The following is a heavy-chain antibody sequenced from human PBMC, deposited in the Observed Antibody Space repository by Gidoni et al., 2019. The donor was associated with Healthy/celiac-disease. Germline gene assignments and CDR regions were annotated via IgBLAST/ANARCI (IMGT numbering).Heavy chain of an antibody. D-gene: IGHD6-13*01. CDR2: ISISSSYI. V-gene: IGHV3-21*01. Sequence: EVQLVESGGGLVKPGGSLRLSGAASGCTCSSYSMNWVRQAPGKGLEWVSSISISSSYIYYADSVQGRFTISRDNAKNSLYLQMNSLRAEDTAVYYCARDLGYSSSWYYFDSWGQGTLVTVSS. J-gene: IGHJ4*02. CDR1: GCTCSSYS. CDR3: ARDLGYSSSWYYFDS.